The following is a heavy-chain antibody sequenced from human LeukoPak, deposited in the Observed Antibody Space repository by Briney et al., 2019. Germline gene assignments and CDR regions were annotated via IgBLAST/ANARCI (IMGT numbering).Heavy chain of an antibody. V-gene: IGHV3-48*01. J-gene: IGHJ4*02. CDR2: IWIDSGNT. CDR1: GFRFSDYS. Sequence: GGSLRLSCAASGFRFSDYSMNWVRQAPGKGLEWISYIWIDSGNTHYADSVKGRFTISGDKAKNSLYLQMHSLRVEDTAVYYCARDYKYAFDNWGQGTLVTVSS. D-gene: IGHD5-24*01. CDR3: ARDYKYAFDN.